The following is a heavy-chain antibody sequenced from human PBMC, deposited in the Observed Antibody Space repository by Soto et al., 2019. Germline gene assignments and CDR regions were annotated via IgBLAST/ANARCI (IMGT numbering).Heavy chain of an antibody. CDR1: GGSLNSSAYS. Sequence: SETLSLTCAVSGGSLNSSAYSWSWIRQPPGKGLEWIGFIYQSGSTYYNPSLKSRVTMSLDRPKNQFSLKLSSVTAADTAVYYCARELLFYDSDGFSWDDAFDIWGQGTMVTVSS. D-gene: IGHD3-22*01. CDR3: ARELLFYDSDGFSWDDAFDI. J-gene: IGHJ3*02. CDR2: IYQSGST. V-gene: IGHV4-30-2*01.